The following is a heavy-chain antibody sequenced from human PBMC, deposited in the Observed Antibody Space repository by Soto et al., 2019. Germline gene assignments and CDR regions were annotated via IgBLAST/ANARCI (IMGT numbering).Heavy chain of an antibody. D-gene: IGHD3-10*01. J-gene: IGHJ6*02. V-gene: IGHV1-69*13. CDR1: GGTFSSSA. CDR2: IIPIFGTA. CDR3: ARVRGELLSYYYYYGMDV. Sequence: SVKVSCKASGGTFSSSAISWVRQAPGQGLEWMGGIIPIFGTANDAQKFQGRVTITADESTSTAYMELSSLRSEDTAVYYCARVRGELLSYYYYYGMDVWGQGTTVTVSS.